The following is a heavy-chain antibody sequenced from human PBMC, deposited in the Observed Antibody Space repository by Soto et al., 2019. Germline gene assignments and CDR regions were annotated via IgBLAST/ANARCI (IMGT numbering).Heavy chain of an antibody. CDR3: ARDAQKVAAAEQS. CDR2: IIPILGIA. D-gene: IGHD6-13*01. J-gene: IGHJ5*02. CDR1: GGTFSSYT. V-gene: IGHV1-69*04. Sequence: GASVKVSCKASGGTFSSYTISWVRQAPGQGLEWMGRIIPILGIANYAQKFQGRVTITADKSTSTAYMELSSLRSEDTAVYYCARDAQKVAAAEQSWGLGTLVTVSS.